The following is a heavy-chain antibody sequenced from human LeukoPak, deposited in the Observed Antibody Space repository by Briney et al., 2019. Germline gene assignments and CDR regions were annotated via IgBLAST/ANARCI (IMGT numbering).Heavy chain of an antibody. Sequence: ASVKVSCKASGYTFTSYDINWVRQATGQGLEWMGWMNPNSGNTGYAQKFQGRVTMTRNTSISTAYMELSSVRSEDTAVYYCARRMEDYVWGSYRYTIYYYYMDVWGKGTTVTISS. D-gene: IGHD3-16*02. CDR2: MNPNSGNT. CDR3: ARRMEDYVWGSYRYTIYYYYMDV. CDR1: GYTFTSYD. J-gene: IGHJ6*03. V-gene: IGHV1-8*01.